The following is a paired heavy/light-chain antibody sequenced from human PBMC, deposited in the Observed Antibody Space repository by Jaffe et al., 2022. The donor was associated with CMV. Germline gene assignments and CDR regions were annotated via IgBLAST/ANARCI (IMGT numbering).Light chain of an antibody. J-gene: IGLJ3*02. CDR2: GNS. CDR1: TSNIGAGYD. CDR3: QSYDSSLSVWL. V-gene: IGLV1-40*01. Sequence: QSVLTQPPSLSGAPGQRVTISCTGSTSNIGAGYDVHWYQQLPGTAPKLLIYGNSNRPSGVPDRFSGSKSGTSASLAITGLQAEDEADYYCQSYDSSLSVWLFGGGTKLTAL.
Heavy chain of an antibody. CDR1: GFTFSKYG. Sequence: QVQLVESGGGVVQPGRSLRISCAASGFTFSKYGMQWVRQAPGKGLEWVAIIWYDGSKKYYVDSVKGRFTISRDNSKNTVSLQMNSLRAEDTAVYYCATVVQYQLPLNYYIDLWGKGTTVTVSS. V-gene: IGHV3-33*08. CDR2: IWYDGSKK. J-gene: IGHJ6*03. CDR3: ATVVQYQLPLNYYIDL. D-gene: IGHD2-2*01.